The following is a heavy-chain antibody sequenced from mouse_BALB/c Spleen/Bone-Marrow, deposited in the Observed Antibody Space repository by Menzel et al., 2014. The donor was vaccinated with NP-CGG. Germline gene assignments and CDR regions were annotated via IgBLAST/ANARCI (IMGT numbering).Heavy chain of an antibody. Sequence: EVQGVESGGGLVRPGGSLKLSCAASGFDFSRYWMSWVRQAPGKGLEWIGEINPHSSTINYTPSLKDKFIISRDNAKNTLYLQMSKVRSEDTALYYCARLGDRGWFAYWGQGTLVTVSA. CDR3: ARLGDRGWFAY. CDR1: GFDFSRYW. J-gene: IGHJ3*01. CDR2: INPHSSTI. D-gene: IGHD3-3*01. V-gene: IGHV4-1*02.